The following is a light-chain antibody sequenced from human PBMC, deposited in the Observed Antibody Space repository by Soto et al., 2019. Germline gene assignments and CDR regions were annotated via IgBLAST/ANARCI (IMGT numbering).Light chain of an antibody. J-gene: IGKJ1*01. CDR1: QDIATY. Sequence: DIQMTQSPSSLSASVGNRVTITCQASQDIATYLNWYQQKPGKAPNLLIYDASNLETGVPSRFSGGGSGTHFTFTISNLQPDDIATYYCQQYDNLPPTWMFGQGTKVDIK. CDR2: DAS. CDR3: QQYDNLPPTWM. V-gene: IGKV1-33*01.